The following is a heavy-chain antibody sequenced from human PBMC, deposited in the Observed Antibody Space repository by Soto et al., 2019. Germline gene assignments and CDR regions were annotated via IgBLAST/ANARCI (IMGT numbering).Heavy chain of an antibody. CDR3: ARQFSFYGASGRYFYF. V-gene: IGHV4-39*01. J-gene: IGHJ4*02. D-gene: IGHD4-17*01. Sequence: SEALSLTCTVSGGSISSSGYYWGWIRQPPGKGLEWIGTIYYSGSTYYNPSLKSRVTISVDTSKNQFSLKLSSVTAADTAVYYCARQFSFYGASGRYFYFWGQGTLVTVSS. CDR1: GGSISSSGYY. CDR2: IYYSGST.